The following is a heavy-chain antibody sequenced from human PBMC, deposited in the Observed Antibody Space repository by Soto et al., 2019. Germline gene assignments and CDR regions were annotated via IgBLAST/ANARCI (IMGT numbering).Heavy chain of an antibody. D-gene: IGHD3-16*02. CDR1: GASINSAAYY. V-gene: IGHV4-31*03. CDR3: ARRPTPTFFPYRFSYLDS. CDR2: ISYSGYT. J-gene: IGHJ5*01. Sequence: TCTVSGASINSAAYYWSWIRQRPGEGLEWIGFISYSGYTFQNPSLKSRLLLSVATSKNQFSLELSFVTAADTAVYYFARRPTPTFFPYRFSYLDSWG.